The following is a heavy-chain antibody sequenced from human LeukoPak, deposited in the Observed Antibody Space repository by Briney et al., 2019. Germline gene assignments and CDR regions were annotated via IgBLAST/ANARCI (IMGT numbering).Heavy chain of an antibody. D-gene: IGHD2-2*01. Sequence: GGSLRLSCAASGLTFSSYSMNWVRQAPGKGLEWVSSISSSSSYIYYADSVKGRFTISRDNAKNSLYLQMNSLRAEDTAVYYCARGEVVVVPAALDYWGQGTLVTVSS. CDR3: ARGEVVVVPAALDY. J-gene: IGHJ4*02. CDR1: GLTFSSYS. V-gene: IGHV3-21*01. CDR2: ISSSSSYI.